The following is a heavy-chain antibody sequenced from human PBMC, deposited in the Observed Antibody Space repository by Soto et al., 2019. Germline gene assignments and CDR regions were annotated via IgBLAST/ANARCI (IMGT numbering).Heavy chain of an antibody. CDR2: ISSDSRTI. CDR3: ARIKLVEWFFINVDLYDMAV. D-gene: IGHD3-3*01. V-gene: IGHV3-48*02. J-gene: IGHJ6*02. CDR1: GFSLSDYA. Sequence: PGGSLRLSCVASGFSLSDYAVNWVRQAPGKGLEWVSFISSDSRTIYYADSVEGRFTVSRDNARNSVSLQMDSLRDEDAAVYYCARIKLVEWFFINVDLYDMAVWGQGTSVTVSS.